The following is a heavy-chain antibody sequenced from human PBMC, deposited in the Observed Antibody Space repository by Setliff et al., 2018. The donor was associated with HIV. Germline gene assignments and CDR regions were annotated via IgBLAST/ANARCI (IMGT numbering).Heavy chain of an antibody. D-gene: IGHD3-22*01. J-gene: IGHJ4*02. V-gene: IGHV1-18*01. CDR3: ARVIVDFDSSGFYYFDS. Sequence: ASVKVSCKTSGYTFNSYGISWVRQAPGQGLEWVGLNIAFNGKTNSAPKFQGRVIMTTDTSASTAHTELRSLRSDDTAIYYCARVIVDFDSSGFYYFDSWGQGTLVTSPQ. CDR2: NIAFNGKT. CDR1: GYTFNSYG.